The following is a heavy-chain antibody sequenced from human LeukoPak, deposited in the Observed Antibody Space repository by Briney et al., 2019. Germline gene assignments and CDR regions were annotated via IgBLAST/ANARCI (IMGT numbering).Heavy chain of an antibody. D-gene: IGHD3-22*01. CDR2: IYYSGST. CDR1: GGSISSGGYY. V-gene: IGHV4-31*03. Sequence: SETLSLTCTVSGGSISSGGYYWSWIRQHPGKGLEWIGYIYYSGSTYYNPSLKSRVTISVDTSKNQFSLKLSSVAAADTAVYYCARWGRSYDSSGYYKDYWGQGTLVTVSS. J-gene: IGHJ4*02. CDR3: ARWGRSYDSSGYYKDY.